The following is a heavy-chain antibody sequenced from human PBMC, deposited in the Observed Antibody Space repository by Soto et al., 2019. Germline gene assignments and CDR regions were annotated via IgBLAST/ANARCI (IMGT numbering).Heavy chain of an antibody. J-gene: IGHJ6*02. Sequence: PSETQSLTCTVYGGYFRGFYWSWIRQPPGKGLEWIGEINHSGSPYYNPSLKSRVTISVDTSKNHLSLNLSSVTAADTAVYYCARGGVKVGNYYYYYGMDVWGQGTKVTVSS. V-gene: IGHV4-34*01. CDR2: INHSGSP. D-gene: IGHD7-27*01. CDR3: ARGGVKVGNYYYYYGMDV. CDR1: GGYFRGFY.